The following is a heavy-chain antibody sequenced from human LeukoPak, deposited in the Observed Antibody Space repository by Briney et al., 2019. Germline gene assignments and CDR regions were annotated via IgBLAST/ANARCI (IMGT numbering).Heavy chain of an antibody. D-gene: IGHD2-15*01. V-gene: IGHV1-18*04. CDR2: ISAYNGNT. CDR1: GNTFTSYG. Sequence: ASVKVSCKASGNTFTSYGISWVRQAPGQGLEWMGWISAYNGNTDYAQKLQGRVAMTTDTSTSTAYMELRSLRSDDTAVYCCARDAAVPRYCSGGSCYSVDFDYWGQGTLVTVSS. J-gene: IGHJ4*02. CDR3: ARDAAVPRYCSGGSCYSVDFDY.